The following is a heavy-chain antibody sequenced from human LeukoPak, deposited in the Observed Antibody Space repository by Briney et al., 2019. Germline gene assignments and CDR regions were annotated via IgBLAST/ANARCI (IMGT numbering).Heavy chain of an antibody. D-gene: IGHD1-14*01. V-gene: IGHV3-23*01. Sequence: GGSLRLSCAASGFTFSSYAMSWVRQAPGKGLEWVSGIRGSGGRPYYADSVKGRFTISRDNYENTLSLQMSSLRAEDTAVYFCAQDHGVTLPTTFDYWGQGTLVTVSS. J-gene: IGHJ4*02. CDR1: GFTFSSYA. CDR3: AQDHGVTLPTTFDY. CDR2: IRGSGGRP.